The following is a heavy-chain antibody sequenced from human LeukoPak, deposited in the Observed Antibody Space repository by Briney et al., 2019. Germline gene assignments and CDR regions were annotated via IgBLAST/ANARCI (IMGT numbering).Heavy chain of an antibody. V-gene: IGHV4-59*08. CDR3: ARGAAGTYYYYGMDV. CDR2: IYSSGST. Sequence: SETLSLTCTVSGGSISSYYWSWIRQPPGKGLEWIGYIYSSGSTNYNPSLKRRVTISVDTSKNQFSLKLSSVTAADTAVYYCARGAAGTYYYYGMDVWGQGTTVTVSS. D-gene: IGHD6-13*01. J-gene: IGHJ6*02. CDR1: GGSISSYY.